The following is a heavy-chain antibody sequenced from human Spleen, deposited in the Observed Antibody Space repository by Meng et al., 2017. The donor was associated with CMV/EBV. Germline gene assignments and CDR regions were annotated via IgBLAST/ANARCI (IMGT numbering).Heavy chain of an antibody. J-gene: IGHJ4*02. CDR2: VSGSGRTI. Sequence: GESLKISCAASGFTFSNFCMNCVRQAPGKGLEWVSSVSGSGRTIYYADSVKGRFTISRDNSKDTLFLQMDSLRAEDTAVYYCANWGITVAGSHTYWGQGTLVTVSS. V-gene: IGHV3-23*01. CDR1: GFTFSNFC. D-gene: IGHD6-19*01. CDR3: ANWGITVAGSHTY.